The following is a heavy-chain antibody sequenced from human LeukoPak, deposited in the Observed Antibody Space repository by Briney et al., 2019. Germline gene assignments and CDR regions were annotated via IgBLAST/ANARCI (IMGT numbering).Heavy chain of an antibody. CDR3: AKGSSGYFVDL. J-gene: IGHJ5*02. CDR1: GIIFNNYG. Sequence: GGSLRLSCAASGIIFNNYGLIWVRQAPGEGLEWVSAISNDGGGTNYADFVKGRFTISRDNSKNTLFLQMNSLRAEDTALYYCAKGSSGYFVDLWGQGTLVTVSS. V-gene: IGHV3-23*01. D-gene: IGHD3-22*01. CDR2: ISNDGGGT.